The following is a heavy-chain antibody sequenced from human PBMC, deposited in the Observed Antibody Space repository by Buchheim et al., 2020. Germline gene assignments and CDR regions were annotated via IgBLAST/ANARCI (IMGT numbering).Heavy chain of an antibody. CDR1: GFTFSSYG. D-gene: IGHD3-22*01. CDR3: AKVVNDYYDSSGYDY. V-gene: IGHV3-30*18. CDR2: ISHDGSNK. Sequence: QVQLVESGGGVVQPGRSLRLSCAASGFTFSSYGMHWVRQAPGKGLEWVAVISHDGSNKYYADSVKGRFTISRDNSKNTLYLQMNSLRAEETAVYYCAKVVNDYYDSSGYDYWGQGTL. J-gene: IGHJ4*02.